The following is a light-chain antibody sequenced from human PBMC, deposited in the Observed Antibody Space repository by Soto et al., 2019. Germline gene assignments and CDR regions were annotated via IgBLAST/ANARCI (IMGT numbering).Light chain of an antibody. J-gene: IGKJ2*01. CDR2: DAA. CDR1: KSISTW. CDR3: HQDNRVHT. V-gene: IGKV1-5*01. Sequence: DIQMTQSPSTLSASVGDRVTITCRASKSISTWVAWYQQKPGNAPKVLIHDAATLESGVTSRFSGSGFGTEFNLTISGLQHDDFATYFCHQDNRVHTFGQGNKLEIK.